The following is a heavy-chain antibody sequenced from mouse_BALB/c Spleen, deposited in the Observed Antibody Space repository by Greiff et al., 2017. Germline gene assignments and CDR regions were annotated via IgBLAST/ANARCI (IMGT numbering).Heavy chain of an antibody. V-gene: IGHV14-3*02. CDR2: IDPANGIT. CDR1: GFNIKDTY. D-gene: IGHD3-3*01. J-gene: IGHJ3*01. Sequence: EVQLQESGAELVKPGASVKLSCTASGFNIKDTYMHWVKQRPEQGLEWIGRIDPANGITKYDPKFQGKATITADTSSNTAYLQLSSLTSEDTAVYYCARGDIPFAYWGQGTLVTVSA. CDR3: ARGDIPFAY.